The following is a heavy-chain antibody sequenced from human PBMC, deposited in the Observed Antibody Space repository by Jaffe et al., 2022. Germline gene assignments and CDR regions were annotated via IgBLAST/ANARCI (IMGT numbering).Heavy chain of an antibody. CDR2: ISWNSGSI. V-gene: IGHV3-9*01. Sequence: EVQLVESGGGLVQPGRSLRLSCAASGFTFDDYAMHWVRQAPGKGLEWVSGISWNSGSIGYADSVKGRFTISRDNAKNSLYLQMNSLRAEDTALYYCAKDTDIVATMPGYWGQGTLVTVSS. D-gene: IGHD5-12*01. CDR1: GFTFDDYA. CDR3: AKDTDIVATMPGY. J-gene: IGHJ4*02.